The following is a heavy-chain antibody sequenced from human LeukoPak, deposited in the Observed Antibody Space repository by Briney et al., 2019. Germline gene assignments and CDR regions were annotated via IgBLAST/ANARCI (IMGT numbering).Heavy chain of an antibody. D-gene: IGHD3-10*01. CDR1: GGTFSSYA. CDR2: MNPNSGNT. Sequence: ASVKVSCKASGGTFSSYAINWVRQATGQGLEWMGWMNPNSGNTGYAQKFQGRVTMTRNTSISTAYMELSSLRSEDTAVYYCARGVGGSGSYYYVNWGQGTLVTVSS. J-gene: IGHJ4*02. CDR3: ARGVGGSGSYYYVN. V-gene: IGHV1-8*02.